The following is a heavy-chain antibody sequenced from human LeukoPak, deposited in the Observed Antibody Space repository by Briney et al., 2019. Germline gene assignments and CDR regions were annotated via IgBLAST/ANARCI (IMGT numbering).Heavy chain of an antibody. CDR1: GGSFSGYY. V-gene: IGHV4-34*01. J-gene: IGHJ5*02. D-gene: IGHD5-12*01. Sequence: SATLSLTCAVYGGSFSGYYWSWIRQPPGKGLECNGEINHSGSTNYNPHRKGRVTISENTSKNQFSLKLTAWAAATRPGYTCARGARTPSGYGSRTAGRANWFDPGGQGTLVTVYS. CDR3: ARGARTPSGYGSRTAGRANWFDP. CDR2: INHSGST.